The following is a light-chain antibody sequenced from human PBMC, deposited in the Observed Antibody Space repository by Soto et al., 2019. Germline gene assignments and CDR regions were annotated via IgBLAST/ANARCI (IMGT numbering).Light chain of an antibody. V-gene: IGLV2-14*01. CDR2: EVS. CDR3: SSYTISSTLV. J-gene: IGLJ7*01. CDR1: SSDVGGYNY. Sequence: QSALTQPASVSGSPGQSITISCTGTSSDVGGYNYVSWYQQHPGKAPKLMIYEVSNRPSGVSNRFSGSKSGNTASLTISGLQAEDEADYYCSSYTISSTLVFGVGTQLTVL.